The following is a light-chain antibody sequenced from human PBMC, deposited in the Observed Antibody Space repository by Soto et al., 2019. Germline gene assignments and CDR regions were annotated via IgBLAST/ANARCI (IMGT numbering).Light chain of an antibody. CDR2: DVS. CDR1: SSDVGAYNY. V-gene: IGLV2-14*01. Sequence: QPVLTQPASVSGSPGQLITISCTGTSSDVGAYNYVSWYQQHPGKAPKLMIYDVSNRPSGVSNRFSGSKSGNTASLTISGLQAEDEADYYCSSYTSSSTVVFGGGTKLTVL. J-gene: IGLJ2*01. CDR3: SSYTSSSTVV.